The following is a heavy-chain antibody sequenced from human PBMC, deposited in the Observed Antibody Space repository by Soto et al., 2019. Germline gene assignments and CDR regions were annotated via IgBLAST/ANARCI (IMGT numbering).Heavy chain of an antibody. CDR2: ISYDGSNK. CDR1: GFTFSSYG. Sequence: XESLGLSCAASGFTFSSYGMHGVRQAPGKGLEWVAVISYDGSNKYYADSVKGRFTISRDNSKNTLYLQMNSLRAEDTAVYYCAKPYCSGGSCYSAFDIWGQGTMVTVSS. V-gene: IGHV3-30*18. J-gene: IGHJ3*02. D-gene: IGHD2-15*01. CDR3: AKPYCSGGSCYSAFDI.